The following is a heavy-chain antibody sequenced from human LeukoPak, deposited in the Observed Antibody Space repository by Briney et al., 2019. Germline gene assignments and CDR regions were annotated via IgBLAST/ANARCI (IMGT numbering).Heavy chain of an antibody. CDR3: AREYYYDSSGYYPPHAFDI. CDR1: GGSISTYY. V-gene: IGHV4-59*01. Sequence: SETLSLTCTVSGGSISTYYWSWIRQPPGKALERIGYIYYSGSTNYNPSLKSRVTISVDTSKKQFSLKLSSVTAADTAVYYCAREYYYDSSGYYPPHAFDIWGQGTMVTVSS. J-gene: IGHJ3*02. D-gene: IGHD3-22*01. CDR2: IYYSGST.